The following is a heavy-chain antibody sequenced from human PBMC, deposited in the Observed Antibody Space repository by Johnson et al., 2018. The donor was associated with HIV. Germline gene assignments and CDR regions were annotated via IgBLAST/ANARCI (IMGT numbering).Heavy chain of an antibody. J-gene: IGHJ3*02. D-gene: IGHD6-19*01. CDR3: ARAGAVGFDAFDI. V-gene: IGHV3-30-3*01. Sequence: QVQLVESGGGVVLPGRSLRLSCAASGITSSDYAMHWVRQAPGKGLAWVAVISYDASNQYYSDSPKARFTISRDNSKNTLYLQMNSRRAEDTAVYYCARAGAVGFDAFDIWGQGTMVTVSS. CDR1: GITSSDYA. CDR2: ISYDASNQ.